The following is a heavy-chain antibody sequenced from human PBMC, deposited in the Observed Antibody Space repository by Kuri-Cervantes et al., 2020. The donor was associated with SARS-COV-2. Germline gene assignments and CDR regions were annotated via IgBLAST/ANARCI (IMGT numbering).Heavy chain of an antibody. Sequence: SETLSLTCTVSGGSISSHYWSWIRQPPGKGLEWIGYIYYSGSTNYNPSLKSRVTISVDTSKNQFSLKLSSVTAADTAVYYCGKVSRLQLWRRYSDSWGQGTLVTVSS. J-gene: IGHJ4*02. CDR3: GKVSRLQLWRRYSDS. D-gene: IGHD1-1*01. V-gene: IGHV4-59*11. CDR1: GGSISSHY. CDR2: IYYSGST.